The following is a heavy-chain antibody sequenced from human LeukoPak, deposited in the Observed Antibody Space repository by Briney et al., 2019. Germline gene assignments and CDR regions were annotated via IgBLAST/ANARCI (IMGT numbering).Heavy chain of an antibody. CDR1: GGSISSYY. Sequence: PSETLSLTCTVSGGSISSYYWSWIRQPPGKGLEWIRYIYYSGSTNYNPSLKSRVTISVDTSKNQFSLKLSSVTAADTAVYYCARVLRIAAAAHGMDVWGQGTTVTVSS. CDR3: ARVLRIAAAAHGMDV. J-gene: IGHJ6*02. CDR2: IYYSGST. D-gene: IGHD6-13*01. V-gene: IGHV4-59*08.